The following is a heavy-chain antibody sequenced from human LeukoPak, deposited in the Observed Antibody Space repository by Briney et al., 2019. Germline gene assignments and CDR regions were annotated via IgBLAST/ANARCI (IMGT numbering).Heavy chain of an antibody. V-gene: IGHV4-61*02. CDR3: ARGRGYYDSSGLEYFQH. Sequence: PSQTLSLTCTVSGGSISSGSYYWSWIRQPAGKGLEWIGRIYTSGSTNYNPSLKSRVTISVDTSKNQFSLKLSSVTAADTAVYYCARGRGYYDSSGLEYFQHWGQGTLVTVSS. J-gene: IGHJ1*01. CDR1: GGSISSGSYY. CDR2: IYTSGST. D-gene: IGHD3-22*01.